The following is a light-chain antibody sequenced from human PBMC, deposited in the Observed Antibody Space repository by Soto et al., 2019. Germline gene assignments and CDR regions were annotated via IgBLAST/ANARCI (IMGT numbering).Light chain of an antibody. CDR2: GAS. CDR1: QSVSSN. CDR3: QQYNNWPRT. Sequence: EIVLTQSPATLSASPGERATLSCRASQSVSSNLAWYQQKPGQAPRLLIYGASTRATGIPARFSGSGSGTEFTLTISSLQSEDFAVYYCQQYNNWPRTFGQGTKLGIK. J-gene: IGKJ1*01. V-gene: IGKV3-15*01.